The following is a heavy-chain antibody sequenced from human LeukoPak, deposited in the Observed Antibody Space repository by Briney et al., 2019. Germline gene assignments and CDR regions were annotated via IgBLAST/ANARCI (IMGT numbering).Heavy chain of an antibody. Sequence: ASVKVSCKASGYTFTSYYMHWVRQAPGQGLEWMGIINPSGGSTSYAQKFQGRVTMTRDTSTSTVYMELSSLRSEDTAVYYCAGRMTTVTTWNYWGQGTLVTVSS. CDR3: AGRMTTVTTWNY. CDR2: INPSGGST. J-gene: IGHJ4*02. CDR1: GYTFTSYY. V-gene: IGHV1-46*01. D-gene: IGHD4-11*01.